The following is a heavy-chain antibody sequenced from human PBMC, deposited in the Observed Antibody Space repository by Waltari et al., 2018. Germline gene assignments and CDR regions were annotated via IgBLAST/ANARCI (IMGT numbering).Heavy chain of an antibody. CDR1: GGSISSSSYY. D-gene: IGHD2-15*01. Sequence: QLQLQESGPGLVKPSETLSLTCTVSGGSISSSSYYWGWIRQPPGKGLEWIGNIYYSGSTYYNPSLKSRVTISVDTSKNQFSLKLSSVTAADTAVYYCARGENCSGGSCYDDAFDIWGQGTMVTVSS. CDR2: IYYSGST. J-gene: IGHJ3*02. CDR3: ARGENCSGGSCYDDAFDI. V-gene: IGHV4-39*07.